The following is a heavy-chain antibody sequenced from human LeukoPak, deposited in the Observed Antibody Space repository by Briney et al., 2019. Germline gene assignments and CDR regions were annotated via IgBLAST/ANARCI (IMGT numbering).Heavy chain of an antibody. V-gene: IGHV3-7*01. CDR3: ARDEDDSSGYYSDY. CDR1: GFTFSSYW. CDR2: IKQDGSEK. J-gene: IGHJ4*02. D-gene: IGHD3-22*01. Sequence: GGSLRLSCAASGFTFSSYWMSGVRQAPGKGLEWVANIKQDGSEKYYVDSVKGRFTISRDNAKNSLYLQMNSLRAEDTAVYYCARDEDDSSGYYSDYWGQGTLVTVSS.